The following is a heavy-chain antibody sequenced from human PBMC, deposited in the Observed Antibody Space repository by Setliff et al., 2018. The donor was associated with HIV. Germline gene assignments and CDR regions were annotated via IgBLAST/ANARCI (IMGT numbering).Heavy chain of an antibody. J-gene: IGHJ6*03. CDR1: GYSFTSYW. D-gene: IGHD6-13*01. CDR3: ARHSGEQQLVHTIPRPYYMDV. CDR2: IYPGDSDT. Sequence: PGESLKISCKGSGYSFTSYWIGWVRQMPGKGLEWMGIIYPGDSDTRYSPSFQGQVTISADKSISTAYLQWSSLKASDTAMYYCARHSGEQQLVHTIPRPYYMDVWGEGTTVTVSS. V-gene: IGHV5-51*01.